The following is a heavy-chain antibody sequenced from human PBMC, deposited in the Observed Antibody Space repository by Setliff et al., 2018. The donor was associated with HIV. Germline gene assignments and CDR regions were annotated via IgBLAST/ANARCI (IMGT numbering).Heavy chain of an antibody. V-gene: IGHV1-3*01. Sequence: ASVKVSCRASGYTFTSYAMHWVRQAPGQSLEWMGWTNAGNGNTKYSQKFQGRVTITRDTSASTAYMELSSLRSEDTAVYYCAREGQWLDMGDAFDIWGQGTMVTVSS. CDR3: AREGQWLDMGDAFDI. CDR2: TNAGNGNT. CDR1: GYTFTSYA. D-gene: IGHD6-19*01. J-gene: IGHJ3*02.